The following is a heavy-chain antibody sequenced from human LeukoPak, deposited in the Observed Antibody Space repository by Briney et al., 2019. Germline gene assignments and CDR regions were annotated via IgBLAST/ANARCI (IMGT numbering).Heavy chain of an antibody. D-gene: IGHD5-18*01. Sequence: SSETLSLTCAVYGGSFSGYCWSWIRQPPGKGLEWIGEINHSGSTNYNPSLKSRVTISVDTSKNQFSLKLSSVTAADTAVYYCARGQGGYSYGYGFYYYYMDVWGKGTTVTVSS. V-gene: IGHV4-34*01. CDR2: INHSGST. CDR3: ARGQGGYSYGYGFYYYYMDV. CDR1: GGSFSGYC. J-gene: IGHJ6*03.